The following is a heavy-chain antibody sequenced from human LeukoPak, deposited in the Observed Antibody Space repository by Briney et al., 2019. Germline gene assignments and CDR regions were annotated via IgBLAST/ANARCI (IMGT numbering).Heavy chain of an antibody. CDR1: GFTFSRYY. V-gene: IGHV3-7*01. Sequence: PGGSLRLSCAASGFTFSRYYMGWVRQAPGKGLEWVANIKEDGSVKYFVDSVKGRFTISRDNAKNSMYLQMNSLRVEDTAVYYCARDAMRGGDFDYWGQGTLVTVSS. D-gene: IGHD3-16*01. CDR2: IKEDGSVK. CDR3: ARDAMRGGDFDY. J-gene: IGHJ4*02.